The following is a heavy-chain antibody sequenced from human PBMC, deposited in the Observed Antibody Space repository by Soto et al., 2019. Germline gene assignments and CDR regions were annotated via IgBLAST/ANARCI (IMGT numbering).Heavy chain of an antibody. Sequence: EVQLSESGGGLEQPGGSLRLSCGGAGFTFSGSAVSWVRQAPGRGLEWVSGISGGGSTEYADSVKGRFGISRDNSKDTVYLYMNSLRDDDTAVYYCARQKGDIVARPPDHWGQGILVTVSS. J-gene: IGHJ4*02. D-gene: IGHD5-12*01. CDR2: ISGGGST. CDR3: ARQKGDIVARPPDH. V-gene: IGHV3-23*01. CDR1: GFTFSGSA.